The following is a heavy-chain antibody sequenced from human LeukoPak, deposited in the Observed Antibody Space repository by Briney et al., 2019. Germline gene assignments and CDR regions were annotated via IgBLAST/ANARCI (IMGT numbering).Heavy chain of an antibody. J-gene: IGHJ4*02. CDR1: GFTFSSYW. CDR2: IRGDGTIT. CDR3: GAKVGATYVY. D-gene: IGHD1-26*01. Sequence: GGSLRLSCAASGFTFSSYWMYWVRQAPGRGLVWVSRIRGDGTITSHADSVMGRFTISRDNAKNTVYLQMNSLRAEDTAVYYCGAKVGATYVYGGQGTLVVVSS. V-gene: IGHV3-74*01.